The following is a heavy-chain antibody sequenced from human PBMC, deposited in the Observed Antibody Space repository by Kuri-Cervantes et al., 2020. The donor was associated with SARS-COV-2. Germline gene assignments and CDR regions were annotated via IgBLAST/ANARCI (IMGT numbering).Heavy chain of an antibody. Sequence: LSLTCAASGFTFSSYWMSWVRQAPGKGLEWVANIKQDGSEKYYVDSVKGRFTISRDNAKNSLYLQMNSLRAEDTAVYYCAREGDVVVVPAVYFDYRGQGTLGTVSS. D-gene: IGHD2-2*01. V-gene: IGHV3-7*01. CDR3: AREGDVVVVPAVYFDY. J-gene: IGHJ4*02. CDR2: IKQDGSEK. CDR1: GFTFSSYW.